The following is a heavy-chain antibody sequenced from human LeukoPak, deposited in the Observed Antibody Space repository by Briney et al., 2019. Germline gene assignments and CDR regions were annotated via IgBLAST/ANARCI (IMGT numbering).Heavy chain of an antibody. CDR3: ARDLGYCTNGVCHTRFDY. V-gene: IGHV4-31*03. D-gene: IGHD2-8*01. J-gene: IGHJ4*02. CDR2: IYYSGST. CDR1: GGSISSAAYY. Sequence: PSQTLSLTCTVSGGSISSAAYYWSWIRQHPGKGLEWIGYIYYSGSTYYNPSLKSRVSISIDTSKNQFSLKLNSVTAADTAVYYCARDLGYCTNGVCHTRFDYWGQGTLVAVSS.